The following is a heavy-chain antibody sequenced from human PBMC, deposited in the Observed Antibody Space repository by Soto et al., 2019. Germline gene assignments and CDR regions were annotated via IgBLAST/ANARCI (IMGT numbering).Heavy chain of an antibody. CDR1: GLIFSNYK. Sequence: GGSLRLSCAASGLIFSNYKMHWVRQAPGKGLVWVSRINTDGSITDYADSVKGRFTVSQDNAKNTMYLQMNSLTADDTAVYYCARDTNGLHYWGQGTLVTVSS. CDR2: INTDGSIT. CDR3: ARDTNGLHY. J-gene: IGHJ4*02. D-gene: IGHD2-8*01. V-gene: IGHV3-74*01.